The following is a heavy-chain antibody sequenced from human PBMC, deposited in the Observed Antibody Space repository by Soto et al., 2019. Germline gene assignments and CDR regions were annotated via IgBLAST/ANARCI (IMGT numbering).Heavy chain of an antibody. CDR1: GFTFSSYG. J-gene: IGHJ4*02. D-gene: IGHD2-2*02. Sequence: QVQLVESGGGVVQPGRSLRLSCAASGFTFSSYGMHWVRQAPGKGLEWVAVISYDGSNKYYADSVKGRFTISRDNSKNTLYLQMNSQRAEDTAVYYCAKDDCSSTSCYTLYYWGQGTLVTVSS. CDR3: AKDDCSSTSCYTLYY. V-gene: IGHV3-30*18. CDR2: ISYDGSNK.